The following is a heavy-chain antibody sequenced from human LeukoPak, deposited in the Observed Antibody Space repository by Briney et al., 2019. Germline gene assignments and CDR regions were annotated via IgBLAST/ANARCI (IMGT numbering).Heavy chain of an antibody. CDR1: GYTFTSYD. V-gene: IGHV1-8*03. D-gene: IGHD5-24*01. CDR3: ARVVGRWLQLPGY. J-gene: IGHJ4*02. Sequence: ASVKVSCKASGYTFTSYDINWVRQATGQGLEWMGWMNPNSGNTGYAQKFQGRVTITRNTSISTAYMELSSLGSEDTAVYYCARVVGRWLQLPGYWGQGTLVTVSS. CDR2: MNPNSGNT.